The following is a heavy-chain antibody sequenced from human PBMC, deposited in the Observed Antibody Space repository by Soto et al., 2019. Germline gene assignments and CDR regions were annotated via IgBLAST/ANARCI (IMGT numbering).Heavy chain of an antibody. Sequence: GGSMRLSCAASGIIFENIGMSWVRQARGKGMERYSSIISGAFNIFYSSSAKGLFTFSRINSKSSMYLQFNNLSSEDTAVYHCAKTLPVKLVPLATVYLFDPCGQGSVVTFSS. V-gene: IGHV3-23*01. D-gene: IGHD1-26*01. CDR1: GIIFENIG. J-gene: IGHJ5*02. CDR3: AKTLPVKLVPLATVYLFDP. CDR2: IISGAFNI.